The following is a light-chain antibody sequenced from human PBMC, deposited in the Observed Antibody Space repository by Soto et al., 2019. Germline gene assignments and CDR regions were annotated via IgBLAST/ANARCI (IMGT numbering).Light chain of an antibody. CDR3: CSYGGSSAV. J-gene: IGLJ7*01. CDR2: EVS. V-gene: IGLV2-23*02. Sequence: QSVLTQPASVSGSPGQSITISCTGTSSDVGSHNLVSWYQQHAGQAPKLMIYEVSKRPLRVSARFSASKSGNTASLTISGLQAEDEADYYCCSYGGSSAVFGGGTQLTVL. CDR1: SSDVGSHNL.